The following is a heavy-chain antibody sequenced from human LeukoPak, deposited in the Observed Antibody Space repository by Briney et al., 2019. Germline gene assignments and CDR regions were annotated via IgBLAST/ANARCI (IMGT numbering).Heavy chain of an antibody. Sequence: GGSLRLSCAASGFTFSSYGMHWVRQAPGKGLEWVAFIRYDGSNNYYADSVKGRFTISRDNSKNTLSLQMNSLRAEDTAVYFCVKDRFSYDLGYFDYWGQGTLVTVSS. CDR2: IRYDGSNN. V-gene: IGHV3-30*02. D-gene: IGHD5-18*01. CDR3: VKDRFSYDLGYFDY. J-gene: IGHJ4*02. CDR1: GFTFSSYG.